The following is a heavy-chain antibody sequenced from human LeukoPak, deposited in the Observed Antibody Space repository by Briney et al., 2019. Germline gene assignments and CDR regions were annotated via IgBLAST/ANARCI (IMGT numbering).Heavy chain of an antibody. D-gene: IGHD3-10*01. V-gene: IGHV4-39*01. Sequence: SETLSLTCTVSGGSISSSSYYWGWIRQPPGKGLEWIGSIYYSGSTYYNPSLKSRVTISVDTSKNQFSLKLSSVTAADTAVHYCARRPSRYGSGSYYRYWGQGTLVTVSS. CDR3: ARRPSRYGSGSYYRY. J-gene: IGHJ4*02. CDR2: IYYSGST. CDR1: GGSISSSSYY.